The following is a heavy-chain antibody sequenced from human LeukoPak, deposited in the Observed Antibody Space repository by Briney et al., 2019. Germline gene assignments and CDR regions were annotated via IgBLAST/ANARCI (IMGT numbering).Heavy chain of an antibody. CDR3: ARVRGYSYGYVDY. V-gene: IGHV3-11*04. D-gene: IGHD5-18*01. J-gene: IGHJ4*02. Sequence: GGSLRLSCAASGFTFDDYAMHWVRQAPGKGLEWVSYISSSGSTIYYADSVKGRFTISRDNAKNSLYLQMNSLRAEDTAVYYCARVRGYSYGYVDYRGQGTLVTVSS. CDR2: ISSSGSTI. CDR1: GFTFDDYA.